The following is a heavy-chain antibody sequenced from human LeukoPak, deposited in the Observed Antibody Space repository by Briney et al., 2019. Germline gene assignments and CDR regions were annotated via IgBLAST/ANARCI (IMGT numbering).Heavy chain of an antibody. CDR2: INPSGGST. J-gene: IGHJ4*02. V-gene: IGHV1-46*01. Sequence: ASVTVSFKASGYTFTSYYMHWVRQAPGQGGEGMGIINPSGGSTNNAQKFQGRVTMTRDTSTSTVYMELGSLRSEDTAVYYCARSPSYSGIYVYWGQGTLVTVSS. CDR3: ARSPSYSGIYVY. CDR1: GYTFTSYY. D-gene: IGHD1-26*01.